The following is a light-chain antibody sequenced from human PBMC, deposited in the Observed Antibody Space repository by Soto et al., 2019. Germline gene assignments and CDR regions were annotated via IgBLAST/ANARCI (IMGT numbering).Light chain of an antibody. CDR2: EGS. CDR1: SSDVGSYNL. Sequence: QSALTQPASVSGSPGQSITISCTGTSSDVGSYNLVSWYQQHPGKAPKLIIYEGSKRPSGVSNRFSGSKSGNTASLTISGLQAEDEADYYCCSYAISSTYVFGTGTKLTVL. J-gene: IGLJ1*01. CDR3: CSYAISSTYV. V-gene: IGLV2-23*01.